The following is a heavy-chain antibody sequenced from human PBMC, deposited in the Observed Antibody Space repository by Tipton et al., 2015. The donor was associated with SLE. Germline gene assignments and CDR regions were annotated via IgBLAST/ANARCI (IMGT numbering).Heavy chain of an antibody. D-gene: IGHD3-3*01. V-gene: IGHV4-39*07. J-gene: IGHJ3*02. CDR1: GGSISTGSYY. Sequence: LSLTCPVSGGSISTGSYYWGWIRQPPGKGLEWIGSIYYSGTIYYNPSLMSRVTISIDTSKNQFSLRLSSVTAADTALYYCARLDFNHDFWSGYAFDIWGQGTMVTVSS. CDR2: IYYSGTI. CDR3: ARLDFNHDFWSGYAFDI.